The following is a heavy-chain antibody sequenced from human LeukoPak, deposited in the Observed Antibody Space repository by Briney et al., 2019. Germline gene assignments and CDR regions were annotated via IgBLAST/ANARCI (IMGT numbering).Heavy chain of an antibody. CDR2: INPNSGGT. D-gene: IGHD3-22*01. V-gene: IGHV1-2*02. J-gene: IGHJ4*02. CDR3: ATNSGHSSGYYYY. CDR1: GYTFTGYY. Sequence: ASVKVSCKASGYTFTGYYMHWVRQAPGQGLEWMGWINPNSGGTNYAQKFQGRVTMTRDTSISTAYMELSRLRSEDTAVYYCATNSGHSSGYYYYWGQGTLVTVSS.